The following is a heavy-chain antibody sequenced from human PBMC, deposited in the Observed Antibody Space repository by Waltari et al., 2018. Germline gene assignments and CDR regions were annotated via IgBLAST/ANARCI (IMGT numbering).Heavy chain of an antibody. CDR3: AKDSPYCTSTTCYYFDY. CDR1: GFTFSSYA. CDR2: ISSGGST. J-gene: IGHJ4*02. D-gene: IGHD2-2*01. V-gene: IGHV3-23*04. Sequence: EVQLVESGGGLAKPGGSLRLSCAASGFTFSSYAMHWVRQAPGKGLEWVSAISSGGSTYYADSVKGRFTISRDNSKNTLSLQMNSLRAEDTAVYYCAKDSPYCTSTTCYYFDYWGQGVLVTVSS.